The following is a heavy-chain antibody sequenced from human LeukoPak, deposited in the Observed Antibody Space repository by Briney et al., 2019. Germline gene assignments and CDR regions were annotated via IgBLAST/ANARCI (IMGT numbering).Heavy chain of an antibody. CDR2: IYASGNT. CDR1: GGSISSYY. CDR3: ARGRGSSWYYFDY. D-gene: IGHD6-13*01. V-gene: IGHV4-4*07. Sequence: PSETLSLTCTVSGGSISSYYWSWVRQPAGKGLEWIGRIYASGNTNYNPSLKGRVTMSLDTSKNQFSLNLSSVTAADTAVYYCARGRGSSWYYFDYWGRGTLATVSS. J-gene: IGHJ4*02.